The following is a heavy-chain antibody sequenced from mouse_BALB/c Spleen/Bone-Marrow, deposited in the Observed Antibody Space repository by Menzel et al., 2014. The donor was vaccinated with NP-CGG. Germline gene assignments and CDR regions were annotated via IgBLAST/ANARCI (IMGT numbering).Heavy chain of an antibody. D-gene: IGHD2-14*01. CDR3: ARHHRYAYYFDY. V-gene: IGHV1S130*01. CDR2: IHPNSGNT. J-gene: IGHJ2*01. Sequence: QVQLQPSGSVLVRPGASVKLSCKASGYTFTNSWIHWAKQRPGQGLEWIGEIHPNSGNTNFNEKFKVKATLTVDTSSGTAYVDLSSLTAEDSAVYYCARHHRYAYYFDYWGQGTTLTVSS. CDR1: GYTFTNSW.